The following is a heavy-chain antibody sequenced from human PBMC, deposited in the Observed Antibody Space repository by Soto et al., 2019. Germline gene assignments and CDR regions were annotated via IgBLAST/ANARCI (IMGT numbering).Heavy chain of an antibody. Sequence: EVQLVESGGGLVKPGGSLRLSCAASGFTFSTYSLHWVRQAPGKGLEWVSSISSTSSYIYYADSVKGRFTISRDNAKNSLYLQMNGLRAEDTAVYYCVRDVNYYDSSGYRDYWGQGTLVTVSS. D-gene: IGHD3-22*01. CDR1: GFTFSTYS. V-gene: IGHV3-21*01. CDR2: ISSTSSYI. J-gene: IGHJ4*02. CDR3: VRDVNYYDSSGYRDY.